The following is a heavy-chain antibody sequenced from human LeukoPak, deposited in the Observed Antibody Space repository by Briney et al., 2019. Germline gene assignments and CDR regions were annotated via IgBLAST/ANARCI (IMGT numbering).Heavy chain of an antibody. J-gene: IGHJ4*02. V-gene: IGHV4-34*01. CDR1: GGSFSGYY. Sequence: SETLSLTCAVYGGSFSGYYWSWIRQPPGKGLEWIGEINHSGSTNYNPSLKSRVTISVDTSKNQFSLKLSSVTAADTAVYYCAREHYDILTGYFFDYWGQGTLVTVSS. CDR2: INHSGST. D-gene: IGHD3-9*01. CDR3: AREHYDILTGYFFDY.